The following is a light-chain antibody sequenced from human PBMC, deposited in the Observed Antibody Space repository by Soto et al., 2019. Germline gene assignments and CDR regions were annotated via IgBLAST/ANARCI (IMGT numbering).Light chain of an antibody. Sequence: EIVLTQSPGNLSLSPGERATLSCRASQSVSSSYLAWYQQKPGQAPRLLIYGASSRATGIPDRFSGSASRTDFTLTISRLEPEDFAVYYCQQYGSSPPWTFGQGAKVDI. CDR2: GAS. V-gene: IGKV3-20*01. CDR1: QSVSSSY. J-gene: IGKJ1*01. CDR3: QQYGSSPPWT.